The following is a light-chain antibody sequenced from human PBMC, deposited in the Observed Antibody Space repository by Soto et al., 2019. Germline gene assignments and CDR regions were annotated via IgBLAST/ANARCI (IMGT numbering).Light chain of an antibody. V-gene: IGLV2-8*01. CDR2: EVS. J-gene: IGLJ2*01. CDR3: SSYTGSNLV. CDR1: SSDVGGYNY. Sequence: QSALTQPPSASGSPGHSVTISCTGTSSDVGGYNYVSWYQHHPGKAPKVMIYEVSNRPSGVPDRFSGSKSGNTASLTVSGLQAEDEADYSCSSYTGSNLVFGGGTKLTVL.